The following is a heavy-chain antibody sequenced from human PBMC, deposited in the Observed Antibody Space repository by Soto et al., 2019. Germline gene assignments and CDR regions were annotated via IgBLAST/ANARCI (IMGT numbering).Heavy chain of an antibody. CDR2: IYCSGST. V-gene: IGHV4-30-4*01. CDR3: ASSGPTGTYYYYGMDV. D-gene: IGHD2-8*02. CDR1: GGSISSGDYY. Sequence: SETLSLTCTVSGGSISSGDYYWSWIRQPRGKGLEWIGYIYCSGSTYYNPSLKSRVTISVDTSKNQFSLKLSSVTAADTAVYYCASSGPTGTYYYYGMDVWGQGTTVTVSS. J-gene: IGHJ6*02.